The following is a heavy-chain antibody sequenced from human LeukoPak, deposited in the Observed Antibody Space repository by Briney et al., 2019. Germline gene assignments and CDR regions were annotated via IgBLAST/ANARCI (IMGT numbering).Heavy chain of an antibody. Sequence: GGSLRLSCAASGFTLSSYAMSWVRQAPGKGLEWVSSISGSGGSTTYADSVRGRFTISRDNSKNTVYLQMNSLRAEDTAVYYCAKVMKGSERLTMVRGVIIKTAGLYYMDVWGKGTTVTVSS. J-gene: IGHJ6*03. CDR1: GFTLSSYA. CDR3: AKVMKGSERLTMVRGVIIKTAGLYYMDV. V-gene: IGHV3-23*01. CDR2: ISGSGGST. D-gene: IGHD3-10*01.